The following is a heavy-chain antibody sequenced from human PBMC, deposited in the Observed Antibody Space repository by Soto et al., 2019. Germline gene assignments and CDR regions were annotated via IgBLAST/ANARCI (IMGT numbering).Heavy chain of an antibody. D-gene: IGHD6-19*01. CDR3: AREAASSGWYDS. Sequence: GGPLRLSCAASGLTFSSYWMSWVRQAPGKGLEWVANIKQDGSEKYYVDSVKGRFTISRDNVKKSLYLEMNSLRAADTAVYYCAREAASSGWYDSWGPGTLVTVSS. J-gene: IGHJ5*01. CDR2: IKQDGSEK. CDR1: GLTFSSYW. V-gene: IGHV3-7*01.